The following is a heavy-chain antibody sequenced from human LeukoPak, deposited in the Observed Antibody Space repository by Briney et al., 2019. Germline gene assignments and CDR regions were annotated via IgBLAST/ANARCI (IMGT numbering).Heavy chain of an antibody. CDR3: ARDYHGSGSLTTFDY. CDR2: INPRGGSA. J-gene: IGHJ4*02. D-gene: IGHD3-10*01. V-gene: IGHV1-46*01. CDR1: GYTFTSFY. Sequence: ASVKVSCKASGYTFTSFYMHWVRQAPGQGLEWMGIINPRGGSATSAQKFQGRVTLTRDTSTSTVYMVLSSLRSEDTAVYYCARDYHGSGSLTTFDYWGQGTLVTVPS.